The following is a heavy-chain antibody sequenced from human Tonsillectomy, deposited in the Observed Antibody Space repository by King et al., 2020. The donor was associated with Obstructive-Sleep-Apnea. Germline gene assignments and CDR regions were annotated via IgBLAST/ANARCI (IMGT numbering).Heavy chain of an antibody. Sequence: VQLVESGGGLVQPGGSLRLSCAASGFTFSSYWMNWVRQAPGKGVEWGANIKQDGNEKYLVDSVQGRFSISRDNAKNSLYLQMNSLRAEETAVYYCARSVLYGDYALDYWGQGTLVTVSS. D-gene: IGHD4-17*01. CDR2: IKQDGNEK. CDR3: ARSVLYGDYALDY. CDR1: GFTFSSYW. J-gene: IGHJ4*02. V-gene: IGHV3-7*03.